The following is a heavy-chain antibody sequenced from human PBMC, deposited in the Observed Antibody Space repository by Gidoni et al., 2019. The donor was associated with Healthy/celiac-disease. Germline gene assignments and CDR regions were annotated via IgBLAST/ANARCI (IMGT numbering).Heavy chain of an antibody. CDR1: GLTVSSNY. J-gene: IGHJ3*02. Sequence: EVQLVESGGGLVQPGGSLRLSFAASGLTVSSNYKSWVSQAPGKGLEWVSVIYSGGSTYYADSVKGRFTISRDNSKNTLYLQMNSRRAEDTAVYYCARDLEAGYYGSGIWGQGTMVTVSS. CDR2: IYSGGST. V-gene: IGHV3-66*01. CDR3: ARDLEAGYYGSGI. D-gene: IGHD3-10*01.